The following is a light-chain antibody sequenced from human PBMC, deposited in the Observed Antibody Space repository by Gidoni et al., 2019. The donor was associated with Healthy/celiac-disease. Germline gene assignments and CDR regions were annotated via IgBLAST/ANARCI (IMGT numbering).Light chain of an antibody. J-gene: IGKJ2*01. V-gene: IGKV3-15*01. CDR3: QQYNNWPPMYT. CDR1: PSVSSN. CDR2: GAS. Sequence: EIVMTQSPATRSVSQGERATLSCRASPSVSSNLAWYQQKPGQAPRLLISGASTRATGIPARFSGSGSGTEFTLTISSLQSEDFAVYYCQQYNNWPPMYTFGQGTKLEIK.